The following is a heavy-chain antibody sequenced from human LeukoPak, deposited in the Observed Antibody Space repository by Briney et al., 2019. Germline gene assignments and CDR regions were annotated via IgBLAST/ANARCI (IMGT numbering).Heavy chain of an antibody. CDR1: GGSISSSNW. D-gene: IGHD5-24*01. CDR2: IYHSGST. V-gene: IGHV4-4*02. Sequence: SETLSLTCTASGGSISSSNWWSWVRQPPGKGLEWIGEIYHSGSTNYNPSLKSRVTISVDKSKNQFSLKLSSVTAADTAVYYCARDGEMASLDYWGQGTLVTVSS. J-gene: IGHJ4*02. CDR3: ARDGEMASLDY.